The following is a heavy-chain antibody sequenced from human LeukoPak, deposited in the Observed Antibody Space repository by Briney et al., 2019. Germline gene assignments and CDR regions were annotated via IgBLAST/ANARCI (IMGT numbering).Heavy chain of an antibody. CDR3: ATVRLRFLEWLSQNYGMDV. D-gene: IGHD3-3*01. J-gene: IGHJ6*02. V-gene: IGHV4-59*01. CDR1: GGSISSYY. CDR2: IYYSGST. Sequence: SETLSLTCTVSGGSISSYYWSWIRQPPGKGLEWIGYIYYSGSTNYNPSLKSRVTISVDTSKNQFSLKLSSVTAADTAVYYCATVRLRFLEWLSQNYGMDVWGQGTTVTVSS.